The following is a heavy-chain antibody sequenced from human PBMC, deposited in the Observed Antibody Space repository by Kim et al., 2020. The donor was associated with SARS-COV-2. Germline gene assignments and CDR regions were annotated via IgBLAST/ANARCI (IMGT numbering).Heavy chain of an antibody. V-gene: IGHV3-30*07. Sequence: SGKGRFTISRDKSKNTLYLQMNSVRAEDTAVYYCARALRIGDVMVDDFDYWGQGTLVTVSP. J-gene: IGHJ4*02. D-gene: IGHD2-15*01. CDR3: ARALRIGDVMVDDFDY.